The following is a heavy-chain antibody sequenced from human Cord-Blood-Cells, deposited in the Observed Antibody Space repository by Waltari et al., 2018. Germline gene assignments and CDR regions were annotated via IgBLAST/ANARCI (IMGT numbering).Heavy chain of an antibody. Sequence: EVQLVESGGGLVQPGSSLRLSCAASGFTFDDYAMHWVRQAPGKGLEWVSGISWNSGSIGYADSVKGRFTISRDNAKNSLYLQMNSLRAEDTALYYCARYDSSGYYYYWGQGTLVTVSS. CDR1: GFTFDDYA. D-gene: IGHD3-22*01. J-gene: IGHJ4*02. CDR3: ARYDSSGYYYY. V-gene: IGHV3-9*01. CDR2: ISWNSGSI.